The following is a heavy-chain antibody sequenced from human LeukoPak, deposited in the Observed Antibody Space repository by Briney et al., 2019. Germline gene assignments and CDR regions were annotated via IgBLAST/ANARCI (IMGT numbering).Heavy chain of an antibody. CDR2: IKQDGSKQ. CDR1: GFSIRNYW. J-gene: IGHJ4*02. V-gene: IGHV3-7*01. D-gene: IGHD6-19*01. CDR3: ASGWQWLAL. Sequence: GGSLRLSCAASGFSIRNYWMTWFRQAPGKGLEWVANIKQDGSKQYYVDSVKGRFTISRDNAENSLYLQMNSLRAEDTAVYYCASGWQWLALWGQGTLVTVSS.